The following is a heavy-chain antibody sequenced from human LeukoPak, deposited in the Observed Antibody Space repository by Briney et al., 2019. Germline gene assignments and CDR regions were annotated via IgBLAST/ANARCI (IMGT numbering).Heavy chain of an antibody. CDR2: IYYSGST. CDR1: GGSFSSYY. V-gene: IGHV4-39*07. Sequence: PSETLSLTCAVYGGSFSSYYWGWIRQPPGKGLEWIGSIYYSGSTYYNPSLKSRVTISVDTSKNQFSLKLSSVTAADTAVYYCARDSAYCGGDCHDAFDIWGQGTMVTVSS. D-gene: IGHD2-21*02. J-gene: IGHJ3*02. CDR3: ARDSAYCGGDCHDAFDI.